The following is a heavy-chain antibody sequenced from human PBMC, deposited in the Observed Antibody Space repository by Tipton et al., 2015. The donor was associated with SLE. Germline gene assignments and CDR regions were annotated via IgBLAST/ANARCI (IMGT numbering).Heavy chain of an antibody. D-gene: IGHD3-16*01. J-gene: IGHJ4*02. Sequence: GSLRLSCAASGFTFSSYSMNWVRQAPGKGLEWVSYISSSSSTIYYADSVKGRFTISRDNSKNTLYLQMNSLRAEDTAVYYCARDPQPSLLGRLDYWGQGTLVTVSS. CDR2: ISSSSSTI. CDR1: GFTFSSYS. V-gene: IGHV3-48*01. CDR3: ARDPQPSLLGRLDY.